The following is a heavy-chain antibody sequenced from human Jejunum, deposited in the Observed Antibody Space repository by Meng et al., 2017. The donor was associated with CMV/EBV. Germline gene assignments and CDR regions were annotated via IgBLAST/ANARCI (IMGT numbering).Heavy chain of an antibody. Sequence: GFVFRNDAMSWVRQAPGKGLEWLSTVSDRATGSNYADSVRGRFTISRDNSKNILYLQMNSLTVEDTAVYYCAKRRGNSYYYDMDVWGQGTTVTVSS. CDR2: VSDRATGS. CDR3: AKRRGNSYYYDMDV. CDR1: GFVFRNDA. J-gene: IGHJ6*02. D-gene: IGHD1-1*01. V-gene: IGHV3-23*01.